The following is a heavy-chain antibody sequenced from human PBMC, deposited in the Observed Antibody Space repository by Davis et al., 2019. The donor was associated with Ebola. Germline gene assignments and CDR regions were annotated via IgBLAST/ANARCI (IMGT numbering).Heavy chain of an antibody. CDR1: GYTFTSYG. CDR3: ARSYYDFWSGYLDTDYGMDV. CDR2: IIPIFGTA. Sequence: AASVKVSCKASGYTFTSYGISWVRQAPGQGLEWMGGIIPIFGTANYAQKFQGRVTITADKSTSTAYMELSSLRSEDTAVYYCARSYYDFWSGYLDTDYGMDVWGQGTTVTVSS. D-gene: IGHD3-3*01. J-gene: IGHJ6*02. V-gene: IGHV1-69*06.